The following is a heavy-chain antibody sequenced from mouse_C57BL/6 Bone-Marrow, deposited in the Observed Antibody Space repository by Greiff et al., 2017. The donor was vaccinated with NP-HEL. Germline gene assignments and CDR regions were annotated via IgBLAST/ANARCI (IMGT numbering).Heavy chain of an antibody. J-gene: IGHJ4*01. V-gene: IGHV1-81*01. CDR3: ARGGPYYYAMDY. D-gene: IGHD1-1*02. CDR1: GYTFTSYG. CDR2: IYPRSGNT. Sequence: QVHVKQSGAELARPGASVKLSCKASGYTFTSYGISWVKQRTGQGLEWIGEIYPRSGNTYYNEKFKGKATLTADKSSSTAYMQFSSLTSEDSAIYYCARGGPYYYAMDYWGQGTSVTVSS.